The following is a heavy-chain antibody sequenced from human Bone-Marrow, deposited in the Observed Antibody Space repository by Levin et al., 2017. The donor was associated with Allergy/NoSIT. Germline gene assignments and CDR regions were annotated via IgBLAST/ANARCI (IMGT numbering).Heavy chain of an antibody. CDR3: ARDYSYSDFDF. D-gene: IGHD5-18*01. J-gene: IGHJ4*02. CDR2: INPNTGNP. V-gene: IGHV7-4-1*02. CDR1: GYTFTEYG. Sequence: ASVKVSCKASGYTFTEYGINWVRQAPGQGLEWMGWINPNTGNPTYAQGFTGHFVFSSDTSVSTAYLQISSLKADDTAVYYCARDYSYSDFDFWGQGTLVTVSS.